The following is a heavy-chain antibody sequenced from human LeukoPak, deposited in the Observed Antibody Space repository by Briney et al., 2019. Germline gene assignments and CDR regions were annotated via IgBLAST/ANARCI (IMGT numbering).Heavy chain of an antibody. CDR1: GGTSSSYT. J-gene: IGHJ4*02. Sequence: SVKVSCKASGGTSSSYTISWVRQAPGQGLEWMGRIIPIDGVENYAQKFQGRVTITADKLTSTAYMELSSLRSEDTAVYYCARVEDSSGYYPFDYWGQGTLVTVSS. V-gene: IGHV1-69*02. CDR3: ARVEDSSGYYPFDY. CDR2: IIPIDGVE. D-gene: IGHD3-22*01.